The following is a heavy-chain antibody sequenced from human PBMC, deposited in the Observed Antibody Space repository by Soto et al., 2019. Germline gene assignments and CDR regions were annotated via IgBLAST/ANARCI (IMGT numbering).Heavy chain of an antibody. Sequence: SGPTLVNPTQTLTLTCTFSGFSLNTSGLCVSWIRQPPGKALEWLARIDWDDDKYYSTSLKTRLTISKDTSKNQVVLTMTNMDPVDTATYYCARSNYYYDSSGYYDLHSDYWGQGTMVTVAS. CDR1: GFSLNTSGLC. D-gene: IGHD3-22*01. V-gene: IGHV2-70*11. J-gene: IGHJ4*02. CDR3: ARSNYYYDSSGYYDLHSDY. CDR2: IDWDDDK.